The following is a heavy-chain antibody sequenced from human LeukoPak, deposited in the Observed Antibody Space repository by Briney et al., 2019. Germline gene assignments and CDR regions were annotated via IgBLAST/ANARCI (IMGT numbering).Heavy chain of an antibody. D-gene: IGHD4-17*01. J-gene: IGHJ4*02. CDR3: ARPTHRLTVTTAIDY. CDR2: INPKNGAT. CDR1: GYTFTGFY. V-gene: IGHV1-2*02. Sequence: ASVKVSCKPSGYTFTGFYLHWVRQAPGQGLQWMGWINPKNGATKYSQSFRGRVTMTRDTSIDTAYMELSSLTSDDTAIYYCARPTHRLTVTTAIDYWGLGTLVTVSS.